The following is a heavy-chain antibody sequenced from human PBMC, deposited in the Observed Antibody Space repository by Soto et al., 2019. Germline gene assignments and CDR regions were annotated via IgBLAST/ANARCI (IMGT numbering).Heavy chain of an antibody. CDR2: INHSGST. J-gene: IGHJ4*02. Sequence: QLQLQQWGAGLLKPSETLSLTCAVYGGSFSGYYWNWIRQPPGKGLEWIGEINHSGSTNYNPSLKSRVTISVDTSKHQFSLKLSSVTAADTAVYYCARGWGSGVFDYWGQGTLVTVSS. CDR1: GGSFSGYY. D-gene: IGHD6-19*01. CDR3: ARGWGSGVFDY. V-gene: IGHV4-34*01.